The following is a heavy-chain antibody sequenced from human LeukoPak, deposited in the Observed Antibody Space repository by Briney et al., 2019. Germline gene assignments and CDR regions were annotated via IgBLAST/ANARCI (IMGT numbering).Heavy chain of an antibody. CDR1: GFTFSSYG. Sequence: ERSLRLSCAASGFTFSSYGMHWVRQAPGKGLEWVAVLWYDGSNKDYADSVKGRFTISRDNSKNTLYLQMNSLRAEDTAVYFCAKRGVVIRVILVGFHKEAYYFDSWGQGALVTVSS. V-gene: IGHV3-33*06. D-gene: IGHD3-22*01. CDR2: LWYDGSNK. CDR3: AKRGVVIRVILVGFHKEAYYFDS. J-gene: IGHJ4*02.